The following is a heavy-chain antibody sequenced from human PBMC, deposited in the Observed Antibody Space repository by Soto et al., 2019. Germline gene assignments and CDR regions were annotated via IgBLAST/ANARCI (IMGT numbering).Heavy chain of an antibody. D-gene: IGHD6-19*01. CDR2: IIPLFGTA. CDR1: GGTFSTYA. V-gene: IGHV1-69*01. Sequence: QVQLEQSGGEVKQPGSSVSVSCKTSGGTFSTYAINWVRQAPGQGLEWMGAIIPLFGTADYSQKFQGRVTITAHESTSTAYMELSSLRFDDTSVYFCARPKGTYSSGYYYFDFWGQGTLVTVSS. J-gene: IGHJ4*02. CDR3: ARPKGTYSSGYYYFDF.